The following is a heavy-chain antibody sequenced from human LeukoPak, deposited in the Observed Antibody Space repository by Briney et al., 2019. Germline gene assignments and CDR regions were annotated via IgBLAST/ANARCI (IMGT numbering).Heavy chain of an antibody. V-gene: IGHV4-38-2*02. D-gene: IGHD5-18*01. CDR2: INHSGST. CDR1: GYSISSGYY. J-gene: IGHJ4*02. CDR3: ARVHSKSGYYFDY. Sequence: SGTLSLTCTVSGYSISSGYYWGWIRQPPGKGLEWIGTINHSGSTYYSPSLKSRVTISVDTSKNQFSLTLSYVTAADTAVYYCARVHSKSGYYFDYWGQGTLVTVSS.